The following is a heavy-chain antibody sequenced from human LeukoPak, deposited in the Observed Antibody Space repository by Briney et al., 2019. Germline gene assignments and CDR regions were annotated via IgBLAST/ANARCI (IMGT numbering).Heavy chain of an antibody. CDR1: GYTLTELS. D-gene: IGHD1/OR15-1a*01. CDR2: FDPEDGET. J-gene: IGHJ6*02. V-gene: IGHV1-24*01. CDR3: ALLTNIPPVYYYYSGMDV. Sequence: ASVKVSCMVSGYTLTELSMHWVRQAPGKGLEWMGGFDPEDGETIYAQKFQGGVTMSEDTSTDTAYMELSTVRSEDTPVYYCALLTNIPPVYYYYSGMDVWGQGTTVTVPS.